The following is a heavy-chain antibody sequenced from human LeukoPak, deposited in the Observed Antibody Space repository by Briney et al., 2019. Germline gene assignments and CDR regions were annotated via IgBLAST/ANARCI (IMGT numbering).Heavy chain of an antibody. D-gene: IGHD3-22*01. V-gene: IGHV4-30-4*08. Sequence: SQTLSLTCSVSGGSISSGNYYWSWIRQPPGKGLEWIGYIYYSGSTYYNPSLKSRVTISVETSKNQFSLRLSSVTAADTAVYYCARVYYDSSNYYYVLSWGQGTLVTVSS. J-gene: IGHJ4*02. CDR3: ARVYYDSSNYYYVLS. CDR1: GGSISSGNYY. CDR2: IYYSGST.